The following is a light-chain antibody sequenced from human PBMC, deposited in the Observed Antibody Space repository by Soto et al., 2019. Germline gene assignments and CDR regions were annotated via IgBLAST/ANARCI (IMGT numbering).Light chain of an antibody. V-gene: IGKV1-39*01. J-gene: IGKJ1*01. CDR1: QGISTY. CDR3: QQSYSTPWT. CDR2: AAS. Sequence: DTQMTQSPSSLSASVGDRVTINCRASQGISTYLAWYQQKPGKVPKLLIYAASTLQSGVPSRFSGSGSGTDFTLTISSLQPEDFATYYCQQSYSTPWTFGQGAKVDIK.